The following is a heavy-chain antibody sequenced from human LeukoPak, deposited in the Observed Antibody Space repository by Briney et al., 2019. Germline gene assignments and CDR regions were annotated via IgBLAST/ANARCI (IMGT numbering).Heavy chain of an antibody. Sequence: GRSLRLSCAASGFTFSSYSMHWVRQAPGKGLVWVSRINSDGSTTNYADSVKGRFTISRDNAKSTLYLQMKSLRAEDTAVYYCARARGGAYDYYWGQGTLVTVSS. CDR1: GFTFSSYS. CDR3: ARARGGAYDYY. J-gene: IGHJ4*02. D-gene: IGHD5-12*01. V-gene: IGHV3-74*01. CDR2: INSDGSTT.